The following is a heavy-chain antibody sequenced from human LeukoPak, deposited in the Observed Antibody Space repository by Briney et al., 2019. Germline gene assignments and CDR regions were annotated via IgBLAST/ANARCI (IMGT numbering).Heavy chain of an antibody. CDR3: AKRGVVIRVILVGFHKEAYYFDS. D-gene: IGHD3-22*01. CDR2: ISGSGGST. CDR1: GFAFDEHG. J-gene: IGHJ4*02. Sequence: GGPLRLSCTASGFAFDEHGMSWVRQAPGKGLEWVAGISGSGGSTNYADSVKGRFTISRDNPKNTLYLQMNSLRAEDTAVYFCAKRGVVIRVILVGFHKEAYYFDSWGQGALVTVSS. V-gene: IGHV3-23*01.